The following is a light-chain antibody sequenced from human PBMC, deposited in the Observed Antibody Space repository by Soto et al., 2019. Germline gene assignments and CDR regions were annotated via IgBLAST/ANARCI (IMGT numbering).Light chain of an antibody. CDR1: SSNIGAGYD. CDR3: QSYDSSLTNAV. J-gene: IGLJ2*01. V-gene: IGLV1-40*01. Sequence: QSVLTQPPSVSGAPGQTITISCTGSSSNIGAGYDVHWYQQLPRRAPKLLIYGNNNRPSGVPDRFSGSKSGTSVSLAITGLRGEDEADYHCQSYDSSLTNAVFGGGSKLTAL. CDR2: GNN.